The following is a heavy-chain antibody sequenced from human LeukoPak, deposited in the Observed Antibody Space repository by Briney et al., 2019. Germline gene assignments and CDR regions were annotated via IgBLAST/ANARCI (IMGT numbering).Heavy chain of an antibody. CDR1: GGSILDSTYY. CDR3: ARQSSGYYYGWFDP. V-gene: IGHV4-39*01. CDR2: IFYTGNT. D-gene: IGHD3-22*01. J-gene: IGHJ5*02. Sequence: SETLSLTCTVSGGSILDSTYYWAWIRQPPGMGLEWIATIFYTGNTHYNPSLKSRVTMSVDTVKNQFSLNLNSVTAADTAVYYCARQSSGYYYGWFDPWGQGTLVTVSS.